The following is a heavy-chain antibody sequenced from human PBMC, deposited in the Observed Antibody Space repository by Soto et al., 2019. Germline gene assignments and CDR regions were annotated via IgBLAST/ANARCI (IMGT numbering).Heavy chain of an antibody. CDR3: ARDRIAAAGFDY. CDR2: IYYSGST. Sequence: SETLSLTCTVSGGSISSGGYYWSWIRQHPGKGLEWIGYIYYSGSTYYNPSLKSRVTISVYTSKNQFSLKLSSVTAADTAVYYCARDRIAAAGFDYWGQGTLVTVSS. D-gene: IGHD6-13*01. J-gene: IGHJ4*02. CDR1: GGSISSGGYY. V-gene: IGHV4-31*03.